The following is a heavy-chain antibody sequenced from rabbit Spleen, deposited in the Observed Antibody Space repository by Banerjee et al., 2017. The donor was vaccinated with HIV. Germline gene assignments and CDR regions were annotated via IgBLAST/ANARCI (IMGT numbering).Heavy chain of an antibody. D-gene: IGHD8-1*01. V-gene: IGHV1S40*01. CDR2: VAAGVSLSS. CDR3: ARDSGTSFSSYGMDL. CDR1: GFSFTYIDY. J-gene: IGHJ6*01. Sequence: QSLEESGGDLVKPGASLTLTCTASGFSFTYIDYLCWVRQPPGKGPEWIACVAAGVSLSSDYATWAKGRFTISKTSSTTVTLQMTSLTAADTATYFCARDSGTSFSSYGMDLWGPGTLVTVS.